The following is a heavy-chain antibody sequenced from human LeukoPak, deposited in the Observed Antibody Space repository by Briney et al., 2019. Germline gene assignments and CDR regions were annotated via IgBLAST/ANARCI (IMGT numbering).Heavy chain of an antibody. D-gene: IGHD6-19*01. Sequence: SETLSLTCTVSGGSISGFHWTWIRQPAGKGLEWIGRIYSSGTINQNPSLKSRLTMSVDTSKNQFSLKLTSVTAADTAVYYCAGSPYSIGADYWGQGTLVTVSS. CDR3: AGSPYSIGADY. V-gene: IGHV4-4*07. J-gene: IGHJ4*02. CDR1: GGSISGFH. CDR2: IYSSGTI.